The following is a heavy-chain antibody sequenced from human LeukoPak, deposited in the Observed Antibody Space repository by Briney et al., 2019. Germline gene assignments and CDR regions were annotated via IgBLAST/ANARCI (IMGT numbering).Heavy chain of an antibody. D-gene: IGHD3-3*01. J-gene: IGHJ6*03. CDR2: IFGSGGST. CDR3: ARLRSDRARPVGVAIPYYMDV. Sequence: EPGGSLRLSCAASGFTFSSYAMYWVRQAPGKGLEWVSGIFGSGGSTHYADSVKGRFTISRDNSKNTVYLQMNSLRAEDTAVYYCARLRSDRARPVGVAIPYYMDVWGKGTTVTVSS. CDR1: GFTFSSYA. V-gene: IGHV3-23*01.